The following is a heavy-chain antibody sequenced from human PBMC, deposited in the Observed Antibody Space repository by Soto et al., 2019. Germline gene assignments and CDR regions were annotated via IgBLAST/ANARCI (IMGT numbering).Heavy chain of an antibody. CDR1: GGSISSDY. J-gene: IGHJ5*01. CDR3: ARAGVPAARADWVDP. Sequence: SETLSLTCTVSGGSISSDYWSWIRQPPGKGLEWIGYIYYSGSTNYNPSLKSRVTISVDTSKNQFSLRLSSVTAADTAVYYCARAGVPAARADWVDPWGQGALVTVS. D-gene: IGHD2-2*01. V-gene: IGHV4-59*01. CDR2: IYYSGST.